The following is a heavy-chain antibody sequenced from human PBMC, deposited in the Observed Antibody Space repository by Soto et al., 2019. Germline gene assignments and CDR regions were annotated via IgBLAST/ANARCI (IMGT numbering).Heavy chain of an antibody. D-gene: IGHD5-18*01. V-gene: IGHV1-8*01. CDR1: GYTFTSYD. J-gene: IGHJ4*02. CDR3: ARERSYGLDY. Sequence: QVQLVQSGAEVKKPGASVKVSCKAAGYTFTSYDINWVRQATGQGLEWMGWMNPNSGNTVYAQKFQGRVTMPRNTSISTAYMELSSLRSDDSAVYYCARERSYGLDYWGQGTLVTVSS. CDR2: MNPNSGNT.